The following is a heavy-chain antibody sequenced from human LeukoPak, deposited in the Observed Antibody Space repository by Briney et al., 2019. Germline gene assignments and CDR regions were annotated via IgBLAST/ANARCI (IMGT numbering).Heavy chain of an antibody. V-gene: IGHV3-74*01. CDR1: GFTFSNYW. CDR3: ARGNYHAMDV. J-gene: IGHJ6*02. CDR2: IKGDGSST. Sequence: GGSLRLSCAASGFTFSNYWMHWVRQTPGEGLVCVSLIKGDGSSTTYADSVKGRFTISRDNAKITVYLQMNSLRAEDTAVYYCARGNYHAMDVWGQGTTVTVSS.